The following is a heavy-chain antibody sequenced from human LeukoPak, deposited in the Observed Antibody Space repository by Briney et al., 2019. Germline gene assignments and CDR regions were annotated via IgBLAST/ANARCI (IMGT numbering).Heavy chain of an antibody. CDR3: ARDPVAGPLGSWFDP. D-gene: IGHD6-19*01. Sequence: ASVKVSCKASGYTFISYGISWVRQAPGQGLEWMGWISAYNGNTNYAQKLQGRVTMTTDTSTSTAYMELRSLRSDDTAVYYCARDPVAGPLGSWFDPWGQGTLVTVSS. V-gene: IGHV1-18*04. CDR1: GYTFISYG. CDR2: ISAYNGNT. J-gene: IGHJ5*02.